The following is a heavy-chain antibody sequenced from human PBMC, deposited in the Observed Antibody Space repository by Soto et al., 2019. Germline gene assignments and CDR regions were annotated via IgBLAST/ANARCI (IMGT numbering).Heavy chain of an antibody. CDR1: GFTFSSYA. V-gene: IGHV3-23*01. CDR2: ISGSGGST. Sequence: GGSLRLSCAASGFTFSSYAMSWVRQAPGKGLEWVSAISGSGGSTYYADSVKGRFTISRDNSKNTLYLQMNSLRAEDTAVYYCAKVSQGIQLWLSFGIADYWGQGTLVTVSS. J-gene: IGHJ4*02. CDR3: AKVSQGIQLWLSFGIADY. D-gene: IGHD5-18*01.